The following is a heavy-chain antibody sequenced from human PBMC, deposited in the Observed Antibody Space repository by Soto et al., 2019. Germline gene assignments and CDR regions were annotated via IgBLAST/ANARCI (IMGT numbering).Heavy chain of an antibody. CDR1: GGSVSIGGYY. CDR3: ARARSSGRIFDY. CDR2: IYYSGST. J-gene: IGHJ4*02. D-gene: IGHD6-19*01. Sequence: PSETLSLTCTVSGGSVSIGGYYWSWIRQPPGKGLEWIGYIYYSGSTDYNPSLKSRVTISIDTSKDQFSLNLSSVTAADTALYYCARARSSGRIFDYWGQGTLVTVSS. V-gene: IGHV4-61*08.